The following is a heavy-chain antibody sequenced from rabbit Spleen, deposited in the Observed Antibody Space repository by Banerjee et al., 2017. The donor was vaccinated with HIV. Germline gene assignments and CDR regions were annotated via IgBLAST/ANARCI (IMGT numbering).Heavy chain of an antibody. D-gene: IGHD1-1*01. Sequence: QEQLVESGGGLVQPEGSLALTCKASGFSFSSSDYICWVRQAPGKGLEWISCIAGSSSGFTYSATWAKGRFTISKTSSTTVTLQMTSLTAADTATYFCARDGSLGGGYSDLNLWGPGTLVTVS. CDR2: IAGSSSGFT. CDR3: ARDGSLGGGYSDLNL. CDR1: GFSFSSSDY. V-gene: IGHV1S45*01. J-gene: IGHJ4*01.